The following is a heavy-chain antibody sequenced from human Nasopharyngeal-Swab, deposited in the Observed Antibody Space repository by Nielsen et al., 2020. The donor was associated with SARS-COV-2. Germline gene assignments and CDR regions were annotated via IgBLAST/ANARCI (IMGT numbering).Heavy chain of an antibody. V-gene: IGHV3-7*01. CDR2: INQGASEK. Sequence: WIRQCPGQGLEWVASINQGASEKYYVDFVKGRFTISRDNAKNSLYLQMNTLRAEDTAVYYCARDGVLPGLYFDSWGQGTLVTVSS. J-gene: IGHJ4*02. D-gene: IGHD1-14*01. CDR3: ARDGVLPGLYFDS.